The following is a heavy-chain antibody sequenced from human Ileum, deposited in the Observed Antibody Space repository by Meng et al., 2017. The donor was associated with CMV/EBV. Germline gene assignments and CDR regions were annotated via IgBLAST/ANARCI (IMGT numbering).Heavy chain of an antibody. Sequence: GGSLRLSCAASGFTFRHYGMFWVRQAPGKGLEWVAFIRNDASNEYYSDSVKGRIIISRDNSKNTLSLQMNSLGAEDTAVYYCATDGGYGYCPEDWGQGTLVTVSS. J-gene: IGHJ4*02. CDR2: IRNDASNE. CDR3: ATDGGYGYCPED. CDR1: GFTFRHYG. D-gene: IGHD5-18*01. V-gene: IGHV3-30*02.